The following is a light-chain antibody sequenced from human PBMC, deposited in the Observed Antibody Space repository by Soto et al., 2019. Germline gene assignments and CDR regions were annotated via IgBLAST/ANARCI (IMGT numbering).Light chain of an antibody. CDR3: SSYTSSSTLYV. Sequence: QSVLSQPASVSGSPGQSFTISCPGTSSDVGGYNYVSGYQQHPGKAPKLMIYDVSNRPSGVSNRFSGSKSGNTASLTISGLQAEDEADYYCSSYTSSSTLYVCGTGTKITVL. CDR1: SSDVGGYNY. CDR2: DVS. J-gene: IGLJ1*01. V-gene: IGLV2-14*01.